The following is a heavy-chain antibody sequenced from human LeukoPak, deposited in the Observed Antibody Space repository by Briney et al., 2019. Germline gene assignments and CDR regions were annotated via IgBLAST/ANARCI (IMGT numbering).Heavy chain of an antibody. J-gene: IGHJ5*02. D-gene: IGHD6-13*01. CDR2: ISGSGGST. V-gene: IGHV3-23*01. Sequence: GGSLRLSCAASGFTFSSYAMSWVRQAPGKGLERVSAISGSGGSTYYADSVKGRFTISRDNSKNTLYLQMNSLRAEDTAVYYCARAKRQQLVLGNWFDPWGQGTLVTVSS. CDR3: ARAKRQQLVLGNWFDP. CDR1: GFTFSSYA.